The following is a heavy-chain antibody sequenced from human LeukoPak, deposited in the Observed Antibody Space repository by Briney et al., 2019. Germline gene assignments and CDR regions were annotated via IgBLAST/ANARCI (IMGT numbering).Heavy chain of an antibody. Sequence: GASVKVSCKVSGYTLTELSMHWVRQAPGKGLEWMGGFDPEDGETIYAQKFQGRVTMTEDTSTDTAYMELSSLRSEDTAVYYCATRSSSIAARGIDYWGQGTLVTVSS. CDR1: GYTLTELS. CDR2: FDPEDGET. J-gene: IGHJ4*02. V-gene: IGHV1-24*01. D-gene: IGHD6-6*01. CDR3: ATRSSSIAARGIDY.